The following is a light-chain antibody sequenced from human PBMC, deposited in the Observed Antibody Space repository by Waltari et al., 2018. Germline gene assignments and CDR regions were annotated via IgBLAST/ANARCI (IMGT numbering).Light chain of an antibody. CDR1: KNTAGKPG. J-gene: IGLJ1*01. V-gene: IGLV10-54*04. Sequence: QAGLTQPPSVSKALKQTATLTCIGNKNTAGKPGAVWLQQRQGHPPKLLSSRTNNRPSGISERFSTSRSGNTASLTISGLQAEDEGDYYCAAWDNNLNAYVFGPGTKVTVL. CDR3: AAWDNNLNAYV. CDR2: RTN.